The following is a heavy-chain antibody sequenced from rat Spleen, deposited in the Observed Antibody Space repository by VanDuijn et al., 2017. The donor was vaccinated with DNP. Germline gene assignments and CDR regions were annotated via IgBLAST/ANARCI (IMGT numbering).Heavy chain of an antibody. J-gene: IGHJ4*01. Sequence: EVQLVESGGGLVQSGRSLKLSCAASGFTFSHYGMAWVRQAPKKGLVWVATISSSGGSTYYRDSVKGRFTISRDNAKSTLYLQMDSLRSEDTATYYCARQSRLTRAMDAWGQGTSVTVSS. CDR1: GFTFSHYG. CDR2: ISSSGGST. V-gene: IGHV5S13*01. D-gene: IGHD1-11*01. CDR3: ARQSRLTRAMDA.